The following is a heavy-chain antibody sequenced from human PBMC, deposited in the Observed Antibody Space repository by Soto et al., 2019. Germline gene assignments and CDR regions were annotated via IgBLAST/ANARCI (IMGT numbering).Heavy chain of an antibody. CDR2: ISAYNGNT. Sequence: ASVKVSCKASGYTFTSYGISWVRQAPGQGLEWMGWISAYNGNTNYAQKLQGRVTMTTDTSTSTAYMELRSLRSDDTAVYYCARDGTIYFVSGSYYRFLDYYHSGMDVWGKGTRVTVSS. J-gene: IGHJ6*04. CDR1: GYTFTSYG. CDR3: ARDGTIYFVSGSYYRFLDYYHSGMDV. D-gene: IGHD3-10*01. V-gene: IGHV1-18*01.